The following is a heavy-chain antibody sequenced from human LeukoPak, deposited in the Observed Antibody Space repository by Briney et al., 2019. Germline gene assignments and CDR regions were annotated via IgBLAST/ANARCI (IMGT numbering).Heavy chain of an antibody. J-gene: IGHJ3*02. CDR2: IFYSGST. CDR1: RGSLSSDF. D-gene: IGHD7-27*01. V-gene: IGHV4-59*13. CDR3: ARAKWGYAFEI. Sequence: SETLSLTCTVSRGSLSSDFWSWIRQPPGKGLQWIGHIFYSGSTNYNPSLKLPPTISMYTSKTQFSLKLSSVTAADTAVYYCARAKWGYAFEIWGQGTMVTVSS.